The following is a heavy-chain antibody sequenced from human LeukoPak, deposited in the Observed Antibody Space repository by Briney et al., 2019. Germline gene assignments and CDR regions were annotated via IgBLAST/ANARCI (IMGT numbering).Heavy chain of an antibody. J-gene: IGHJ4*02. CDR2: INPNSGGT. V-gene: IGHV1-2*02. CDR1: GYTFTGYY. Sequence: ASVKVSCKASGYTFTGYYMHWVRQAPGQGLEWMGWINPNSGGTNYAQKFQGRVTMTRDTSISTAYMELSRLRSDDTAVYYCARKFRYSGNYFPFDYWGQGTLVTVSS. D-gene: IGHD1-26*01. CDR3: ARKFRYSGNYFPFDY.